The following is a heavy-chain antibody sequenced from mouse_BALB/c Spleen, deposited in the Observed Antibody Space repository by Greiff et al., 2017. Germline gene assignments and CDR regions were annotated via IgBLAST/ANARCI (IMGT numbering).Heavy chain of an antibody. CDR2: IYPGSGST. CDR3: TRPLRSHYYCALDD. J-gene: IGHJ4*01. CDR1: GYTFTSYW. V-gene: IGHV1S22*01. Sequence: LQQPGSELVRPGASVKLSCKASGYTFTSYWMHWVKQRPGQGLEWIGNIYPGSGSTNYDGKFKSKATLTVNTSSSTAYMQLSSLTSEDSAVYYGTRPLRSHYYCALDDWGQGTSVTVSS.